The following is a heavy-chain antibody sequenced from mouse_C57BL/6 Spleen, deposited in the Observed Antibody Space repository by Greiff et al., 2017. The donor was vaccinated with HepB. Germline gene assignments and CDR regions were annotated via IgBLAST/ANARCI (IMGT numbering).Heavy chain of an antibody. CDR3: ARSGDWPDY. CDR2: INPYNGDT. Sequence: EVKLMESGPELVKPGDSVKISCKASGYSFTGYFMNWVMQSHGKSLEWIGRINPYNGDTFYNQKFKGKATLTVDKSSSTAHMELRSLTSEDSAVYYCARSGDWPDYWGQGTTLTVSS. J-gene: IGHJ2*01. V-gene: IGHV1-20*01. D-gene: IGHD3-1*01. CDR1: GYSFTGYF.